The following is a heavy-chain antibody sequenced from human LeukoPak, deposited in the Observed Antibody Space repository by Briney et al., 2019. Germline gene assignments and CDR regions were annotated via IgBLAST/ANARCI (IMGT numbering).Heavy chain of an antibody. V-gene: IGHV3-74*01. CDR3: ARGARGQVIAAAVG. D-gene: IGHD6-13*01. CDR1: GFTFSSYW. J-gene: IGHJ4*02. CDR2: INSDGSST. Sequence: GGSLRLSCAASGFTFSSYWMHWVRQAPGKGLVWVSRINSDGSSTSYADSVKGRFTISRDNAKNTLYLQMNSLRAEDTAVYYCARGARGQVIAAAVGWGQGTLVTVSS.